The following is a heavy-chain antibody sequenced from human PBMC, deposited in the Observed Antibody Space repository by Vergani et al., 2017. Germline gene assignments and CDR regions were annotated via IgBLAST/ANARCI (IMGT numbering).Heavy chain of an antibody. J-gene: IGHJ5*02. CDR3: ARDPHTTGTTIGWFDP. CDR2: IYYSGST. V-gene: IGHV4-59*01. Sequence: QVQLQESGPGLVKPSETLSLTCTVSGGSISSYYWSWIRQPPGKGLEWIGYIYYSGSTNYNPSLKSRVTISVDTSKNQFSLKLSSVTAADTAVYYCARDPHTTGTTIGWFDPWGQGTLVTVSS. CDR1: GGSISSYY. D-gene: IGHD1-1*01.